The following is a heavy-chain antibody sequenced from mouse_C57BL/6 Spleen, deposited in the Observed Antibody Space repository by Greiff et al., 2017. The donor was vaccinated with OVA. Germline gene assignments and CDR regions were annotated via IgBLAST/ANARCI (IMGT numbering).Heavy chain of an antibody. CDR3: ARGGKVYAMDY. CDR1: GYTFTSYW. Sequence: VKLVESGAELVKPGASVKMSCKASGYTFTSYWITWVKQRPGQGLEWIGDIYPGSGSTNYNEKFKSKATLTVDTSSSTAYMQLSSLTSEDSAVYYCARGGKVYAMDYWGQGTSVTVSS. D-gene: IGHD1-1*02. J-gene: IGHJ4*01. CDR2: IYPGSGST. V-gene: IGHV1-55*01.